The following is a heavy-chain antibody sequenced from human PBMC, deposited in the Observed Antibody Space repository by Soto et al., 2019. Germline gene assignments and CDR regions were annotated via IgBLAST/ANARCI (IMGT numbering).Heavy chain of an antibody. J-gene: IGHJ4*02. V-gene: IGHV4-61*01. CDR3: ARTTAVPNTLRSRYFFDY. CDR1: GGSVSDKTYY. D-gene: IGHD4-17*01. Sequence: LSLPCSVSGGSVSDKTYYWSWIRQPPGKRLEWIGYVYYSGTTNYNPSLKSRVTISVDLSKNRFSLRLSSVTTADTALYYCARTTAVPNTLRSRYFFDYWGQGTLVTVSS. CDR2: VYYSGTT.